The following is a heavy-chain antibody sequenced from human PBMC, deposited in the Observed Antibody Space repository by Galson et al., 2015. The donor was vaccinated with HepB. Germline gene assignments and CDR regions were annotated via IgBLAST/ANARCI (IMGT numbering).Heavy chain of an antibody. V-gene: IGHV1-69*13. CDR3: AGNMVWSGYPNYYYYGMDV. CDR1: GGTFSSYA. Sequence: SVKVSCKASGGTFSSYAISWVRQAPGQGLEWMGGIIPIFGTANYAQKFQGRVTITADESTSTAYMELSSLRSEDTAVYYCAGNMVWSGYPNYYYYGMDVWGQGTTVTVSS. CDR2: IIPIFGTA. D-gene: IGHD3-3*01. J-gene: IGHJ6*02.